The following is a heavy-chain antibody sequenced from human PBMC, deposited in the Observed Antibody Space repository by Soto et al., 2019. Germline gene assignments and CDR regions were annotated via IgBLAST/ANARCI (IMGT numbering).Heavy chain of an antibody. J-gene: IGHJ5*02. CDR3: ARDSGYCSGGSCYHGFDP. Sequence: VASVKVSCKASGYTFTSYAMHWVRQAPGQRLEWMGWINAGNGNTKYSQKFQGRVTITRDTSASTAYMELSSLRSEDTAVYYCARDSGYCSGGSCYHGFDPWGQGTLVTVSS. CDR2: INAGNGNT. D-gene: IGHD2-15*01. CDR1: GYTFTSYA. V-gene: IGHV1-3*01.